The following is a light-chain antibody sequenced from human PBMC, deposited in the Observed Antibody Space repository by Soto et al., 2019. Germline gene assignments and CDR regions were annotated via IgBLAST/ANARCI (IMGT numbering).Light chain of an antibody. Sequence: QSVLTQPASVSGSPGQSIAISCTGTSSDVGAYNFVCWFQQHPGEAPKLMIYDVATRPSGISDRFSGSKSGNTASLTISGLQAEDEAHYYCSSYTTSGTLVFGGGTKLTVL. V-gene: IGLV2-14*03. J-gene: IGLJ2*01. CDR1: SSDVGAYNF. CDR3: SSYTTSGTLV. CDR2: DVA.